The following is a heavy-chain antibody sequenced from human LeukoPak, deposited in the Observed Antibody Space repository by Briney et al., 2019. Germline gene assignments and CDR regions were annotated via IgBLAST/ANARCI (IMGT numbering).Heavy chain of an antibody. CDR2: ITGGSRTI. V-gene: IGHV3-48*02. Sequence: GGSLRLSCAASGFTLSSYSMNWVRQAPGKGLEWGSYITGGSRTIYYADSVKGRFTISRDNAKNSLYLQMNSLSDEDSAVYYCARDDPIDYWGRGTLVTVSS. CDR3: ARDDPIDY. J-gene: IGHJ4*02. CDR1: GFTLSSYS.